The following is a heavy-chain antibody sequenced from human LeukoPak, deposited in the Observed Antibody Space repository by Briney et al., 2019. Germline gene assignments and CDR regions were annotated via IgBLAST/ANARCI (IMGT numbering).Heavy chain of an antibody. D-gene: IGHD2-15*01. CDR2: IYTSGST. V-gene: IGHV4-4*07. CDR1: GGSISSYY. CDR3: AREIVVVVAATYIWFDP. J-gene: IGHJ5*02. Sequence: PSETLSLTCTVSGGSISSYYWSWIRQPAGKGLEWIGRIYTSGSTNYNPSLKSRVTMSVDTSKNQFSLKLSSVTAADTAVYYCAREIVVVVAATYIWFDPWGQGTLVTVSS.